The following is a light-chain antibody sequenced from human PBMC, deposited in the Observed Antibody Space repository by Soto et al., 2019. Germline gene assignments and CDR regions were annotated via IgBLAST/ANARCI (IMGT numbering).Light chain of an antibody. J-gene: IGKJ1*01. CDR2: LTS. CDR3: QQTSITPRT. V-gene: IGKV1-39*01. Sequence: DIQMTQSPSTLSASVGDRVTITCRASQTITGYLNWYQQKPGKAPELLIYLTSNLQSGVPSRFSGSGSGTDFSLTISSLQPEDFATYYCQQTSITPRTFGQGTKVEI. CDR1: QTITGY.